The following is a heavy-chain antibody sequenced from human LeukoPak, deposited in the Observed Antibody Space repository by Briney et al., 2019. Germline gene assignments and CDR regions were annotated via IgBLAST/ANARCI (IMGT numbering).Heavy chain of an antibody. CDR1: GFTFSSYS. CDR2: ISTSSSTI. J-gene: IGHJ3*02. Sequence: GGSLRLSCAASGFTFSSYSMNWVRQAPGKGLEWVSYISTSSSTIYYAGSVKGRFTISRDNAKNSLYLQMNSLRDEDTAVYYCARNGASPYGAFDIWGQGTMVTVSS. V-gene: IGHV3-48*02. CDR3: ARNGASPYGAFDI. D-gene: IGHD2-8*01.